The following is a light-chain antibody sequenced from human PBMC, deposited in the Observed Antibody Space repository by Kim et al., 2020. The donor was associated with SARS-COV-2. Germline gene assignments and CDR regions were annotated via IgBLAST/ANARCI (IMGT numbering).Light chain of an antibody. J-gene: IGKJ1*01. CDR3: QQYTNWPPT. V-gene: IGKV3-15*01. CDR1: QTVSSN. CDR2: GAS. Sequence: VSQGERATLSGRASQTVSSNLAWYQQKAGQSPRLLIYGASTRATGLPARFSGSGSGTEFTLTISSLQSEDFAVYYCQQYTNWPPTFGQGTKVDIK.